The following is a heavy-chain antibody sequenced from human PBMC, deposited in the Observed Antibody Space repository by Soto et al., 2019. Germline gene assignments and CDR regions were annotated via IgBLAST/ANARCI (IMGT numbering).Heavy chain of an antibody. Sequence: SETLSLTCAVYGGSFSGYYWSWIRQPPGKGLEWIGEINHSGSTNYNPSLKSRVTISVDTSKNQFSLKLSSVTAADTAVYYCARKVRCSSTSCYSPYYYYYYGMDVWGQGTTVTVSS. J-gene: IGHJ6*02. CDR1: GGSFSGYY. D-gene: IGHD2-2*01. CDR3: ARKVRCSSTSCYSPYYYYYYGMDV. CDR2: INHSGST. V-gene: IGHV4-34*01.